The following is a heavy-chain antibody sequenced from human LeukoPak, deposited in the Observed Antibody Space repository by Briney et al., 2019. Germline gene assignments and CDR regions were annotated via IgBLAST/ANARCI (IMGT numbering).Heavy chain of an antibody. V-gene: IGHV3-15*01. CDR3: ITITITRGAL. CDR1: GFIFSNNW. Sequence: PGGSLRLSCAASGFIFSNNWFSWVRQAPGKGLEWVGHIKSKSYGETTDYAEPVKGRFTISRDDADDMVYLQLSSLRPEDTAVYYCITITITRGALWGRGTLVTVSS. J-gene: IGHJ4*02. D-gene: IGHD3-10*01. CDR2: IKSKSYGETT.